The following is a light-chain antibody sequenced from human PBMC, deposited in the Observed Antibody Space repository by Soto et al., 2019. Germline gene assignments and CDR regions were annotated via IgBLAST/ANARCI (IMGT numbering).Light chain of an antibody. CDR2: AAS. J-gene: IGKJ4*01. CDR3: QQYGTSLT. Sequence: IVLTQSPGTLSLSPGQGATPSCRASQTIKNNFLAWYQQRPGQAPRLLIHAASIRATGTPDRFTGSASGTDFSLIISRLEPEDFAVYYCQQYGTSLTFGGGTGVQIK. V-gene: IGKV3-20*01. CDR1: QTIKNNF.